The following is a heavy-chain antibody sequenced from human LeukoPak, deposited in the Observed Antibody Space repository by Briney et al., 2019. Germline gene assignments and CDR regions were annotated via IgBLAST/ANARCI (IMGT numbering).Heavy chain of an antibody. Sequence: SETLSLTCTVSGGSISSYYWSWIRQPPGKGLEWIGYIYYSGSTNYNPSLKSRVTISVDTSKNQFSLKLSSVTAADTAVYYCERHFDRVTTPAFDIWGQGTMVTVSS. J-gene: IGHJ3*02. V-gene: IGHV4-59*08. CDR2: IYYSGST. CDR3: ERHFDRVTTPAFDI. D-gene: IGHD4-17*01. CDR1: GGSISSYY.